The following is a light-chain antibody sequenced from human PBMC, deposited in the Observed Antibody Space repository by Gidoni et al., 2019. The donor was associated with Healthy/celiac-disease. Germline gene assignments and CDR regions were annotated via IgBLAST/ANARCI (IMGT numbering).Light chain of an antibody. CDR1: QSVLYSSHNTNY. CDR2: WAS. Sequence: DIVMTQSPDSLAVSLGERATINCKSSQSVLYSSHNTNYLAWYQQKPGQPPKLLIYWASTRESGVPDRFSGSGSGTDFTLTISSLQAEDVAVYYCQQYYSTPWTFGQGTKVEIK. J-gene: IGKJ1*01. CDR3: QQYYSTPWT. V-gene: IGKV4-1*01.